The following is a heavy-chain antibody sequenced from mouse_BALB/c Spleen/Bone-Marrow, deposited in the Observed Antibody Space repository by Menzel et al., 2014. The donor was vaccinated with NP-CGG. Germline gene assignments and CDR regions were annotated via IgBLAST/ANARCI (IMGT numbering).Heavy chain of an antibody. CDR3: ARVVYYDYDVWFAY. CDR2: TSSGGST. V-gene: IGHV5-6-5*01. Sequence: EVKLVESGGGLVKPGGSLKLPCAASGFTFSSYAMSWVRQTPEKRLEWVASTSSGGSTYYPDSVKGRFTISRDNARNILYLQMSSLRSGDTAMYYCARVVYYDYDVWFAYWGQGTLVTVSA. CDR1: GFTFSSYA. D-gene: IGHD2-4*01. J-gene: IGHJ3*01.